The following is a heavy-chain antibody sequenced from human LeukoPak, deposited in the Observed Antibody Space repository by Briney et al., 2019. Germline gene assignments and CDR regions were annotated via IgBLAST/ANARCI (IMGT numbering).Heavy chain of an antibody. D-gene: IGHD3-9*01. CDR1: GYTFTGYY. V-gene: IGHV1-2*04. J-gene: IGHJ4*02. CDR3: ARGPDVLTGYYGDY. Sequence: ASVTVSCKASGYTFTGYYIHWVRQAPGQGLEWMGWINPNSGGTNFAQKFQGWVTMTRDTSITTAYMELTRLRSDDTAVYYCARGPDVLTGYYGDYWGQGTPVTVSS. CDR2: INPNSGGT.